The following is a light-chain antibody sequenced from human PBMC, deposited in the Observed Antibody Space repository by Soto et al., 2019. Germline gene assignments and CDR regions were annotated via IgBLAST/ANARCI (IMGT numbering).Light chain of an antibody. Sequence: EIILTQSPATLSVSPGERATLSCRASQSVSRSLAWYQQKPGQPPRLLIYDASKRATDIPARFSGSGSGTDFTLTIISLQSEDFALYYCQQYDDWPPFTFGPGTKVDIK. V-gene: IGKV3-15*01. CDR1: QSVSRS. J-gene: IGKJ3*01. CDR2: DAS. CDR3: QQYDDWPPFT.